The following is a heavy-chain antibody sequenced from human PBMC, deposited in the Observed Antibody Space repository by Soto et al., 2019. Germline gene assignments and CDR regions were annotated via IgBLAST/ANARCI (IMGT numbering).Heavy chain of an antibody. J-gene: IGHJ2*01. CDR2: IYYSGST. D-gene: IGHD2-15*01. V-gene: IGHV4-31*03. CDR1: GGSISSGGYY. CDR3: ARVLGPVVVVAAINKNWYFDL. Sequence: QVQLQESGPGLVKPSQTLSLTCTVSGGSISSGGYYWSWIRQHPGKGLEWIGYIYYSGSTYYNPSLQRRVTISVDTSKNQFSLKLSSVTAADTAVYYCARVLGPVVVVAAINKNWYFDLWGRGTLVTVFS.